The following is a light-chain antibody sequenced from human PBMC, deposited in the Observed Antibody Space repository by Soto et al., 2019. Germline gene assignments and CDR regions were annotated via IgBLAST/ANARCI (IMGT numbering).Light chain of an antibody. V-gene: IGKV3-15*01. Sequence: EIVMTQSPDTLSVSPGEGGTLSCRASQSVSRNVAWYQQKPGQAPRLLIYGGSTRVTGIPARFSGSGSGTEFTLTISSLQSEDFAVYYYQQYNNWPPVRTFGQGTKVEIK. CDR1: QSVSRN. CDR3: QQYNNWPPVRT. CDR2: GGS. J-gene: IGKJ1*01.